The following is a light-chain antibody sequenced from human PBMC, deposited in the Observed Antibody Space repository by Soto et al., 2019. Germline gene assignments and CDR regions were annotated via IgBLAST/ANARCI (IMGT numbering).Light chain of an antibody. CDR1: SSDVGGYNY. V-gene: IGLV2-14*01. CDR3: SSYTSSNTTYV. J-gene: IGLJ1*01. Sequence: QSALTQPPSVSGSPGQSITISCTGTSSDVGGYNYVSWYQQHPGKAPKLIIYDVSNRPSGVSNRFSGSKSCNTTSLTISGLHAEDDDDYYCSSYTSSNTTYVFGTGTKVTVL. CDR2: DVS.